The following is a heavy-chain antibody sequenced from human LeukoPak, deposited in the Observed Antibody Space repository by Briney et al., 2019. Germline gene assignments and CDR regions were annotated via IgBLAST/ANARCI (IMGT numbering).Heavy chain of an antibody. CDR3: AKRIHSSSWYAAFDS. CDR2: ISGNGGTT. CDR1: GFTFSIYG. V-gene: IGHV3-23*01. J-gene: IGHJ4*02. Sequence: GGSLRLSCAASGFTFSIYGMNWVRQAPGKGLEWVSFISGNGGTTYYAGSVKGRFTIPRDNSKNTLYLQMISLRAEDTALYYCAKRIHSSSWYAAFDSWGQGTLVTVSS. D-gene: IGHD6-13*01.